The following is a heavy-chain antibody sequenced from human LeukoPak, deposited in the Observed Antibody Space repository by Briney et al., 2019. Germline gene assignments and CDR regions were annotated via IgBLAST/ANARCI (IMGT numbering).Heavy chain of an antibody. CDR1: GFTFSSYS. CDR2: ISSSSGTI. D-gene: IGHD5-24*01. J-gene: IGHJ4*02. CDR3: ARAAYNAADY. Sequence: PGGSLRLSCAASGFTFSSYSMHWVRQAPGKGLEWVSYISSSSGTIYYAASVKGRFTISRDNAKNSLYLQMNSLRDEDTAVYYCARAAYNAADYWGQRTLVTVSS. V-gene: IGHV3-48*02.